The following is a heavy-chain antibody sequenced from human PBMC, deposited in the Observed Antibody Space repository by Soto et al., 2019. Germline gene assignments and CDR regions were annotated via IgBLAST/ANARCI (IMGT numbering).Heavy chain of an antibody. J-gene: IGHJ3*01. Sequence: VQLVESGGGLIQPGESLRLSCAAFGLTISGKKYVAWVRQAPGKGLEWVSALYDVDGSFYADSVTGRFTTSSDSSKTTVYLQMSDLRPDDTAVYYCATWHEREHAFDVWGQGTTVTISS. V-gene: IGHV3-53*01. CDR3: ATWHEREHAFDV. CDR2: LYDVDGS. CDR1: GLTISGKKY. D-gene: IGHD1-1*01.